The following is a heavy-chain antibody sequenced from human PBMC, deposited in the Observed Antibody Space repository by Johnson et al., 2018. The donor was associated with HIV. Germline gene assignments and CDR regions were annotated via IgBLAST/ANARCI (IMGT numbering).Heavy chain of an antibody. CDR1: GFTFSNYG. D-gene: IGHD2-15*01. Sequence: QVQLVESGGGVVQPGGSLRLSCAASGFTFSNYGMHWVRQAPGKGLEWVASIRQEGSEKYYVDSVKGRFTISRDNSKNTLYLQMNSLRAEDTAVYYCAREGRGAPHDAFDIWGQGTMVTVSS. V-gene: IGHV3-30*02. J-gene: IGHJ3*02. CDR2: IRQEGSEK. CDR3: AREGRGAPHDAFDI.